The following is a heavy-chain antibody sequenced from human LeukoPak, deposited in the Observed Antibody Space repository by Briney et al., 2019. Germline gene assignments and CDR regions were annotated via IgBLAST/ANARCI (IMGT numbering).Heavy chain of an antibody. CDR2: IYTSGST. V-gene: IGHV4-61*02. CDR1: GGSISSDTYS. J-gene: IGHJ5*02. Sequence: PSQTLSLTCTVSGGSISSDTYSWSWVRQPAGKGLEWIGRIYTSGSTNYNPSLKSRVTISVDTSKNQFSLKLNSVTAADTAFYYCARAGGLGTYYPNWFDPWGQGTLVTVPS. CDR3: ARAGGLGTYYPNWFDP. D-gene: IGHD3-10*01.